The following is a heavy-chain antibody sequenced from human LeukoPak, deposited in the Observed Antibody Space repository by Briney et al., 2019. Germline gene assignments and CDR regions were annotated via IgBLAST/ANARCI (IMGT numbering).Heavy chain of an antibody. Sequence: ASVKVSCKASGYTFTGYYMHWVRQAPGQGLEWMGWIHPNNGGTNYAQKFQGRVTMTRDKSINTAYMELTRLRSDDTAVYYCAKTPPVSPYYFDSWGQGTLVTVSS. CDR3: AKTPPVSPYYFDS. CDR1: GYTFTGYY. CDR2: IHPNNGGT. V-gene: IGHV1-2*02. J-gene: IGHJ4*02. D-gene: IGHD3-16*01.